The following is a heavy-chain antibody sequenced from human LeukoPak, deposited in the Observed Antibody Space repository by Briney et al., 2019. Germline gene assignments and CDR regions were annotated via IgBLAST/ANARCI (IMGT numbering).Heavy chain of an antibody. V-gene: IGHV1-18*01. D-gene: IGHD3-3*01. CDR3: AKEGGVTLGDALDV. Sequence: AASVKVSRKSSGYTFSSYTINWVRQAPGQGLEWMGWIRPYNGNTNHAQKLQDRVTMTTDTSTSTAYMELRSLRSDDTAVYYCAKEGGVTLGDALDVWGQGTILTVSS. CDR1: GYTFSSYT. CDR2: IRPYNGNT. J-gene: IGHJ3*01.